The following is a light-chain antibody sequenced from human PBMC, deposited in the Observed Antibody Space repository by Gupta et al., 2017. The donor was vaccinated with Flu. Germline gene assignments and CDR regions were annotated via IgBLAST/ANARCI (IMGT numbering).Light chain of an antibody. CDR1: SSDVGGYNF. V-gene: IGLV2-8*01. CDR2: DLN. CDR3: SSYAGTNNLV. Sequence: QSPLTQPPTASRPLGQPVTISCTGSSSDVGGYNFVSWYQQHSGKAPKLMIYDLNRRPSGVPVRFAGSRSGNTASLTVSGLQAEDEADYYCSSYAGTNNLVFGGGTRLTVL. J-gene: IGLJ2*01.